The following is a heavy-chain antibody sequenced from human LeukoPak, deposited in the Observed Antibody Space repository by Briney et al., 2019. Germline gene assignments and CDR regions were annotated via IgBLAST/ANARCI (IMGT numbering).Heavy chain of an antibody. D-gene: IGHD3-22*01. Sequence: SVKVSCKASGGTFSIYAISWVRQAPGQGLEWMGGIIPIFGTANYAQKFQGRVTITADESTSTAYMELSSLRSEDTAVYYCARGDSSGYYTSYYYGMDVWGQGTTVTVSS. CDR2: IIPIFGTA. CDR1: GGTFSIYA. V-gene: IGHV1-69*13. CDR3: ARGDSSGYYTSYYYGMDV. J-gene: IGHJ6*02.